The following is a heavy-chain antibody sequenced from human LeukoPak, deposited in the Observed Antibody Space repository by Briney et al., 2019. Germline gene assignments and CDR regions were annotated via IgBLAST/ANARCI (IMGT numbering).Heavy chain of an antibody. V-gene: IGHV4-4*07. CDR1: GGSISSYF. CDR2: IYTSGTT. CDR3: ARQSGLAAAGAYFDY. D-gene: IGHD6-13*01. J-gene: IGHJ4*02. Sequence: SETLSLTCTVSGGSISSYFWSWIRQPAGKGLEWIGRIYTSGTTNYNTTLKSRLTMSVDTSKNQFSLRLSSVTAADTAVYYCARQSGLAAAGAYFDYWGQGTLVTVSS.